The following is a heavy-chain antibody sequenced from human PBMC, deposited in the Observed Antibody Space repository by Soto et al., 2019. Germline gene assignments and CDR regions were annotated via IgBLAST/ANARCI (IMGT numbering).Heavy chain of an antibody. CDR1: GGSFSDFS. D-gene: IGHD1-1*01. J-gene: IGHJ5*02. V-gene: IGHV4-34*01. Sequence: SETLSLTCAVYGGSFSDFSWTWIRQSPGKGLEWVGEIGPSGNTNYNASLKSRVTISVDTSKNQFSLELTSVTAADTAVYYCARGSRSWSNTKRERLNWIDTWGQGTLVTVSS. CDR3: ARGSRSWSNTKRERLNWIDT. CDR2: IGPSGNT.